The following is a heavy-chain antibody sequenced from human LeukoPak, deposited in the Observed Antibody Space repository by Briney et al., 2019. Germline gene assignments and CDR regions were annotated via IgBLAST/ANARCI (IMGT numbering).Heavy chain of an antibody. D-gene: IGHD5-12*01. CDR3: ARTYSGYDNNFDY. CDR2: ISYDGSNK. CDR1: GFTFSSYS. Sequence: GGSLRLSCAASGFTFSSYSMNWVRQAPGKGLEWVAVISYDGSNKYYADSVKGRFTISRDNSKNTLYVQMNSLRAEDTAVYYCARTYSGYDNNFDYWGQGTLVTVSS. V-gene: IGHV3-30*03. J-gene: IGHJ4*02.